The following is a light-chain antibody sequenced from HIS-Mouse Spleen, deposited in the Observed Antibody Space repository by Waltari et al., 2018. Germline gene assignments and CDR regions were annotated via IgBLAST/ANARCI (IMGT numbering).Light chain of an antibody. J-gene: IGLJ1*01. CDR2: EVS. V-gene: IGLV2-8*01. Sequence: QSAMTQPPSASGSPGPSVTISCTGTSSDVGGYNYVSWYQQHPGKAPKHIIYEVSKRPAGFPDRFSGSKSGNTASLTVSGLQAEDEADYYCSSYAGSNNYVFVTGTKVTVL. CDR1: SSDVGGYNY. CDR3: SSYAGSNNYV.